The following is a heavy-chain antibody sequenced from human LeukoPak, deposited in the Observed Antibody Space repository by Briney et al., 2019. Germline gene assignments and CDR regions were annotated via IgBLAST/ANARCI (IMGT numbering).Heavy chain of an antibody. CDR3: ARDFMSGLGIILGVPPPSNYYYGMDV. CDR2: IYYSGST. D-gene: IGHD3-16*01. V-gene: IGHV4-39*07. J-gene: IGHJ6*02. CDR1: GGSISSSSYY. Sequence: SETLSLTCTVSGGSISSSSYYWGWIRQPPGKGLEWIGSIYYSGSTYYNPSLKSRVTISVDTSKNQFSLKLSSVTAADTAVYYCARDFMSGLGIILGVPPPSNYYYGMDVWGQGTTVTVSS.